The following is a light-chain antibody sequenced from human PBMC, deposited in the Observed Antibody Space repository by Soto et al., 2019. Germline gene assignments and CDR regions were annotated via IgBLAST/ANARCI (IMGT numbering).Light chain of an antibody. CDR2: GAS. Sequence: EIVMTQSPATLSVSPGERATLSCRASQSVSSNLAWYQPKPGQAPRLLIYGASTRATGIPARFSGSGSGTEFTLTISSLQSEDFAVYYCQQYNNWPPGTFGPGTKVEIK. CDR3: QQYNNWPPGT. CDR1: QSVSSN. J-gene: IGKJ1*01. V-gene: IGKV3-15*01.